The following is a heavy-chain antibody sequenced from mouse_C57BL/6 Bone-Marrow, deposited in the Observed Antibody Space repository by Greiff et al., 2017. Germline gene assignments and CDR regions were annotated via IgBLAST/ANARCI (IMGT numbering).Heavy chain of an antibody. CDR1: GYTFTNYW. CDR3: ARSSFYWYFDV. CDR2: IYPGGGYT. V-gene: IGHV1-63*01. Sequence: VQLVESGAELVRPGTSVKMSCKASGYTFTNYWIGWAKQRPGHGLEWIGDIYPGGGYTNYNEKFKGKATLTADKSSSTAYMQFSSLTSEDSAIYYCARSSFYWYFDVWGTGTTVTVSS. J-gene: IGHJ1*03.